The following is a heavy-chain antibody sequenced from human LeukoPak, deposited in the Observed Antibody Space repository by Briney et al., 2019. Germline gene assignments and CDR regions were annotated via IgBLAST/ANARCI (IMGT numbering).Heavy chain of an antibody. CDR2: INARGDT. CDR3: ARGQVPAARGHNWFDP. CDR1: GWSFNDYY. J-gene: IGHJ5*02. Sequence: PSETLSLTCAVYGWSFNDYYWNWIRQPPGKGLEWIGEINARGDTNYNPSLKSRVTISVDTSKNQFSLRLTSMIAADTAVHYCARGQVPAARGHNWFDPWGRGTLVTVSS. V-gene: IGHV4-34*01. D-gene: IGHD2-2*01.